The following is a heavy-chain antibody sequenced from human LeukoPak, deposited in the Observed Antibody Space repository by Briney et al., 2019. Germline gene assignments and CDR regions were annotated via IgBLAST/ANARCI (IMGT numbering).Heavy chain of an antibody. CDR1: GGSISSYD. CDR2: IYYSGST. D-gene: IGHD3-9*01. Sequence: PSETLSLTCTVSGGSISSYDWSWIRQPPGKGLEWIGYIYYSGSTNYNPSLKSRVTISVDTSKNQCSLKLSSVTAADTAVYYCARRTPDILTAEPWGQGPLVTVSS. CDR3: ARRTPDILTAEP. J-gene: IGHJ5*02. V-gene: IGHV4-59*12.